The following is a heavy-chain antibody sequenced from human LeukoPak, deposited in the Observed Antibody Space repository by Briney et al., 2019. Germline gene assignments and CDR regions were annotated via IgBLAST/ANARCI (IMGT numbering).Heavy chain of an antibody. Sequence: PGGSLRLSCAASGFTFSKYAMTWVRQAPGKGLECVSAIGGSVAETYSADSVKGRFTISRDNSKNTLYLQMNSLRAEDTAIYYCAKGTVGTYYFYYMDVWGKGTTVTVSS. J-gene: IGHJ6*03. V-gene: IGHV3-23*01. CDR1: GFTFSKYA. CDR2: IGGSVAET. D-gene: IGHD6-13*01. CDR3: AKGTVGTYYFYYMDV.